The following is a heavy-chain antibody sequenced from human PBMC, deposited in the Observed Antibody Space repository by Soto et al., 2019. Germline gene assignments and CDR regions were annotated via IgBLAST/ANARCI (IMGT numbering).Heavy chain of an antibody. J-gene: IGHJ6*03. CDR3: ARGRPHYDCWSGSLPRSSYMDV. V-gene: IGHV6-1*01. D-gene: IGHD3-3*01. CDR2: TYYRSKWYN. CDR1: GDSVSSNSAA. Sequence: PSQTLSLTCAISGDSVSSNSAAWNWIRQSPSRGLEWLGRTYYRSKWYNDYAVSVKSRITINPDTSKNQFSLQLNSVTAADTAVYYCARGRPHYDCWSGSLPRSSYMDVRGKGTKVTVSS.